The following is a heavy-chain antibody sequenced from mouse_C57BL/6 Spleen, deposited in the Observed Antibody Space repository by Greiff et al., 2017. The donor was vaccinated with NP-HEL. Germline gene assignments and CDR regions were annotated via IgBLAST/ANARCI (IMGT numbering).Heavy chain of an antibody. Sequence: VQLQQSGAELARPGASVKLSCKASGYTFTSYGISWVKQRTGQGLEWIGEIYPRSGNTYYNEKFKGKATLTAAKSSSTAYMELRSLTSEDSAVYFCARTPLTTVVATDYFDYWGQGTTLTVSS. CDR3: ARTPLTTVVATDYFDY. V-gene: IGHV1-81*01. J-gene: IGHJ2*01. CDR2: IYPRSGNT. D-gene: IGHD1-1*01. CDR1: GYTFTSYG.